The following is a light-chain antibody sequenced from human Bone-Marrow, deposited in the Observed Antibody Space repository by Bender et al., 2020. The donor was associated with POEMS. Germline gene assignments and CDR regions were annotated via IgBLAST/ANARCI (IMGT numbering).Light chain of an antibody. J-gene: IGLJ2*01. CDR1: DLGDKY. V-gene: IGLV3-1*01. CDR2: QDT. CDR3: QAWDTYSVI. Sequence: SYEVTQPPSVSVSPGQTASITCSGDDLGDKYVSWYQQKPGQSPVIVIYQDTKRPSGIPERFSGSNSGNTATLTISGTQAMDEADYYCQAWDTYSVIFGGGTKLTVL.